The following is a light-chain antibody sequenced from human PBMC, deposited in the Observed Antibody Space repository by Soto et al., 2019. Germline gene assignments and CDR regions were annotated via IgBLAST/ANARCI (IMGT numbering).Light chain of an antibody. CDR3: SSHTTNTPVV. CDR2: DDN. V-gene: IGLV1-51*01. CDR1: SSNIGGNS. Sequence: QSVMTQPPSVSAAPGQKVTISCSGSSSNIGGNSVSWYQQLPGTAPKLLIYDDNKRPSGIPDRFSGSKSGTSATLGITGFQTGDEADYYCSSHTTNTPVVFGGGTKVTVL. J-gene: IGLJ2*01.